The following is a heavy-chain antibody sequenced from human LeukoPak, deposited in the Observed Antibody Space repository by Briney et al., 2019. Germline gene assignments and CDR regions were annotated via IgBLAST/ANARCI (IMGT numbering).Heavy chain of an antibody. CDR1: GFTFDDYG. CDR2: INWNGGST. CDR3: SRSRPKFKDFDY. Sequence: PGGSLRLSCAASGFTFDDYGMSWVRQAPGKGLEWVSGINWNGGSTGYADSVKGRFTISRDNAKNSLYLQMNSLRAEDTAVYYCSRSRPKFKDFDYWGQGTLVTVSS. V-gene: IGHV3-20*04. J-gene: IGHJ4*02.